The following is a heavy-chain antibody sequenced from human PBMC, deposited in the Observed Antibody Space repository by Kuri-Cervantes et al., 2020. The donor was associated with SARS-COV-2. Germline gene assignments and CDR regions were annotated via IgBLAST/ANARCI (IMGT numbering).Heavy chain of an antibody. V-gene: IGHV4-34*01. J-gene: IGHJ6*02. CDR3: AREGIAVAGHYYGMDV. D-gene: IGHD6-19*01. Sequence: GSLRLSCAVYGGSFSGYYWSWIRQPPGKGLEWIGEINHSGSTNYNPSLKSRVTISVDTSKNQFSLKLSSVTAADTAGYYCAREGIAVAGHYYGMDVWGQGTTVTVSS. CDR2: INHSGST. CDR1: GGSFSGYY.